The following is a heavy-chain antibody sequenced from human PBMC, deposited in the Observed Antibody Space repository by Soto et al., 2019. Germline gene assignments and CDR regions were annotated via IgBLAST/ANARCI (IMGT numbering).Heavy chain of an antibody. D-gene: IGHD5-18*01. CDR1: GFTFSSYA. Sequence: GGSLRLSCAASGFTFSSYAMHWVRQAPGKGLEYVSAISSNGGSTYYANSVKGRFTFSRDNSKNTLYLQMGSLRAEDTAVYYCARAERYRYGYSFDYWGQGALVTVSS. CDR3: ARAERYRYGYSFDY. CDR2: ISSNGGST. J-gene: IGHJ4*02. V-gene: IGHV3-64*01.